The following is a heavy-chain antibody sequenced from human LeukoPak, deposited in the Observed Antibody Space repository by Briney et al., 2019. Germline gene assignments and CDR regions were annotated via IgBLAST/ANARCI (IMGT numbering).Heavy chain of an antibody. V-gene: IGHV1-2*02. D-gene: IGHD3-10*01. CDR2: IHPNNGDT. CDR1: GYTFSGTGWY. CDR3: ARDGPAQMVDLDY. Sequence: ASVKVSCKASGYTFSGTGWYLYWLRPAPGQGLECVGWIHPNNGDTAYAQKFEGRVAMTRDTSISTAYMELRRLRPDDTAVYFCARDGPAQMVDLDYWGQGTLVTVSS. J-gene: IGHJ4*02.